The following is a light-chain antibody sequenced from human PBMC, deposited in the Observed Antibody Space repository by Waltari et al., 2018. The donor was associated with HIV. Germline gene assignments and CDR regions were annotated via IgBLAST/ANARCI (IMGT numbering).Light chain of an antibody. V-gene: IGLV2-23*02. CDR2: EVN. Sequence: QSALTQSASVSVSPGQSITISCTRTSTNIGSYNLVPWYQQHPGKAPKVIIYEVNKRPSGVSNRFSGSTSGSTASLTISGLQAEDEADYYCCSYAGSSNVVFGGGTKLTVL. CDR3: CSYAGSSNVV. CDR1: STNIGSYNL. J-gene: IGLJ2*01.